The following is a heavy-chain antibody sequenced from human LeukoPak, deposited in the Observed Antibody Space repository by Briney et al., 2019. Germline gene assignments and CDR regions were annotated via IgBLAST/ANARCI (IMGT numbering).Heavy chain of an antibody. CDR3: AGQPGVKYSRKFDY. Sequence: PSETLSLTCTVSGGSISSSSYYWGWIRQPPGKGLEWIGSIYYSGSTYYNPSLKSRVTISVDTSKNQFSLKLSSVTAADTAVYYRAGQPGVKYSRKFDYWGQGTLVTVSS. CDR2: IYYSGST. V-gene: IGHV4-39*01. CDR1: GGSISSSSYY. J-gene: IGHJ4*02. D-gene: IGHD6-13*01.